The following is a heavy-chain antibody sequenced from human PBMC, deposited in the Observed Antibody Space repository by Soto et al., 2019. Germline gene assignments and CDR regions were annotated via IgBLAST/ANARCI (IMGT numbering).Heavy chain of an antibody. V-gene: IGHV1-3*01. Sequence: GASVKVSCKASGYTFTSYAMHWVRQAPGQRLEWMGWINAGNGNTKYSQKFQGRVTITRDTSASTAYMELSSLRYENTAVYYCARALLLWVGELSAEPLFDYWGQGTLVTVSS. D-gene: IGHD3-10*01. J-gene: IGHJ4*02. CDR1: GYTFTSYA. CDR2: INAGNGNT. CDR3: ARALLLWVGELSAEPLFDY.